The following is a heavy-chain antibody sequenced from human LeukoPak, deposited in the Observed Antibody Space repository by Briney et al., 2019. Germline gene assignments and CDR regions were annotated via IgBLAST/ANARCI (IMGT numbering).Heavy chain of an antibody. D-gene: IGHD3-22*01. Sequence: GESLKISFNGSGYSFTNYWIAWVRPMPGKGGEGMGIVYPGDSSTKYSPSFEGQVTISADKCINTAYLEWISMEASDTAMYYCARLTDYYDTSGYYRNYNWFDPWGQGTLVTVSS. J-gene: IGHJ5*02. CDR3: ARLTDYYDTSGYYRNYNWFDP. CDR1: GYSFTNYW. CDR2: VYPGDSST. V-gene: IGHV5-51*01.